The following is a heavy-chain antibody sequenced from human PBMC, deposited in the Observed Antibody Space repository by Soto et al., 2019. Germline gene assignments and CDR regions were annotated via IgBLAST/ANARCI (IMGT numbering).Heavy chain of an antibody. J-gene: IGHJ4*02. CDR1: GFTFSSYA. CDR2: ISYDGSNK. D-gene: IGHD2-21*01. V-gene: IGHV3-30-3*01. Sequence: GGSLRLSCAASGFTFSSYAMHWVRQAPGKGLEWVAVISYDGSNKYYADSVKGRFTISRDNSKNTLYLQMNSLRAEDTAVYYCARDGVLLYFDYWGQGTLVTVS. CDR3: ARDGVLLYFDY.